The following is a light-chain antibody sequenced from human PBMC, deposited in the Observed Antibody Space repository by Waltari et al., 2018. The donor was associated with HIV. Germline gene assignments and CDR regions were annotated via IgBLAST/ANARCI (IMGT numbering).Light chain of an antibody. J-gene: IGLJ2*01. V-gene: IGLV3-21*02. Sequence: SFVLTQPPSVSVAPGQTARITCGGNNLGSKGVHWYQQRPGKAPVLVLYDDADRPSGIPERFSASSSANTATLTISRVEAGDEADYYCQVWDSSSVHVVFGGGTKLTVL. CDR2: DDA. CDR3: QVWDSSSVHVV. CDR1: NLGSKG.